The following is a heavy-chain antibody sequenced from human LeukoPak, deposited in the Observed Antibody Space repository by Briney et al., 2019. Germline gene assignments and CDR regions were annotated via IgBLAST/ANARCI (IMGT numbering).Heavy chain of an antibody. CDR3: ARDKVAASRTFDY. Sequence: SETLSLTCAVSSGSIFTSNWWSWVRQPPGKGLEWIGQIFHSGSTSYNPSLKSRVTISVDTSKNQFSLKLSSVTAADTAVYYCARDKVAASRTFDYWGQGTLVTVSS. CDR1: SGSIFTSNW. CDR2: IFHSGST. J-gene: IGHJ4*02. V-gene: IGHV4-4*02. D-gene: IGHD2-15*01.